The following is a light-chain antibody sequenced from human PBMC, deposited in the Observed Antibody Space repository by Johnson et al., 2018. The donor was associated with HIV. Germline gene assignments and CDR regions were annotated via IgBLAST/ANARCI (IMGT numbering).Light chain of an antibody. Sequence: QSVLTQPPSVSAAPGQRVSISCSGSGSNIGNNYVSWYQQVPGTAPKLLIFDNSRRPSGIPDRFSGSKSGTSATLGITELQTGDDADYYCGTWDISVRTAVIGPGTKVTGL. J-gene: IGLJ1*01. CDR2: DNS. CDR1: GSNIGNNY. CDR3: GTWDISVRTAV. V-gene: IGLV1-51*01.